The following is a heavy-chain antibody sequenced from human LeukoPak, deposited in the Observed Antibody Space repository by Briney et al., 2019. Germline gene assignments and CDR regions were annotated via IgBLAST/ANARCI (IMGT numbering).Heavy chain of an antibody. CDR2: IYYRGTA. D-gene: IGHD6-13*01. J-gene: IGHJ4*02. V-gene: IGHV4-30-4*01. Sequence: SSETLSLTCTVSGGSINNGENYWSWIRQPPGKGLEWIGFIYYRGTAYYNPSLKSRVTISVDTSKNQFSLKMSSVSAADTAIYYCARIQGNSWYGWDYFDYWGQGALVTVSS. CDR1: GGSINNGENY. CDR3: ARIQGNSWYGWDYFDY.